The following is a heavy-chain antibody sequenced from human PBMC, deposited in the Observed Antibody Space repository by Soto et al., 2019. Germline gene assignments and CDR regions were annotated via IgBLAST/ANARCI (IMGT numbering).Heavy chain of an antibody. J-gene: IGHJ4*02. CDR2: IYYSGST. CDR3: ASSFGVAAAGPFDY. CDR1: GGSISSGGYY. V-gene: IGHV4-31*03. Sequence: QVQLQESGPGLVKPSQTLSLTCTVSGGSISSGGYYWSWIRQHPGKGLEWIGYIYYSGSTYYNPSLQSRLTISLDTSKNPFSLKLGSVPAADTAVYYCASSFGVAAAGPFDYWGQGTLVTVSS. D-gene: IGHD6-13*01.